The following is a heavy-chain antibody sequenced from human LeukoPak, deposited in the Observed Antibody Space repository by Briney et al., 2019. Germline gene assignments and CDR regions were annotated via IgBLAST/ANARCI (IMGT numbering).Heavy chain of an antibody. CDR2: INHSGST. D-gene: IGHD3-16*02. CDR1: GLSFNTYA. Sequence: LRLSCVDSGLSFNTYAMHWVRQAPEKGLEWIGEINHSGSTNYNPSLKSRVTMSVDTSRNQFSLRLSSVTAADTAVYYCARSYDYLWGSHRYTPTFDSWGQGTLVTVSS. V-gene: IGHV4-34*01. CDR3: ARSYDYLWGSHRYTPTFDS. J-gene: IGHJ4*02.